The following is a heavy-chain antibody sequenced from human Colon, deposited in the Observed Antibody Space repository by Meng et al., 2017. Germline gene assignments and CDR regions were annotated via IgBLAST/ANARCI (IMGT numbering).Heavy chain of an antibody. Sequence: QVQLQESGPGLVRPSETLCRICAVSGASVRSPDHQWGWVRQPPGKGLEWIGYARIDYANTNYNPSLKSRVNVSLDTSKNQFSLNVRSVTAADTAVYYCARDYWGSLDFWGQGILVTVSS. D-gene: IGHD3-16*01. CDR1: GASVRSPDHQ. CDR2: ARIDYANT. J-gene: IGHJ4*02. V-gene: IGHV4-61*08. CDR3: ARDYWGSLDF.